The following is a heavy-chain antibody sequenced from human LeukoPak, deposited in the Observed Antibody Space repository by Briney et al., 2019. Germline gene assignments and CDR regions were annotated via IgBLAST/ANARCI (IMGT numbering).Heavy chain of an antibody. CDR1: GFTFDDYG. CDR3: VRQLAVPGPGYFDL. V-gene: IGHV3-64D*06. Sequence: GGSLRLSCAASGFTFDDYGMSWVRQAPGKGLEYVSAISSNGGGPYYADSVKGRFTISRDNSKNTLYLQMSSLRAEDTAVYYCVRQLAVPGPGYFDLWGRGTLVTVSS. D-gene: IGHD6-19*01. CDR2: ISSNGGGP. J-gene: IGHJ2*01.